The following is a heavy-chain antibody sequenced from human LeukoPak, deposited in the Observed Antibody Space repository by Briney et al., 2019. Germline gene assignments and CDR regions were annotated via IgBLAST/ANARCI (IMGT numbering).Heavy chain of an antibody. CDR2: IRSKTYGGTA. D-gene: IGHD3-3*01. CDR1: GFIFGDYA. J-gene: IGHJ3*02. V-gene: IGHV3-49*03. CDR3: TRDPVWSVFDI. Sequence: PGGSLRLSCAGSGFIFGDYAMSWFRQAPGKGLEWVGFIRSKTYGGTAVHAASVKGRFIISRDDSRSIAYLQMYRLKTEDTAVYYCTRDPVWSVFDIWGQGTRVTVSS.